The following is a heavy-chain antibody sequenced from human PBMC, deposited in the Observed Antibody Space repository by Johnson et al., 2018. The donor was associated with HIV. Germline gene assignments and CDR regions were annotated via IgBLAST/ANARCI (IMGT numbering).Heavy chain of an antibody. CDR1: GFTFSSYA. V-gene: IGHV3-23*04. J-gene: IGHJ3*02. Sequence: EQLVESGGGLVQPGGSLRLSCAASGFTFSSYAMSWVRQAPGKGLEWVSAISGSGGSTYYPGSVQGRFTISRDNSKNTLYLQMNSLRAEDTAVYYCARAIGNWDAFDIWGQGTMVTVSS. D-gene: IGHD7-27*01. CDR2: ISGSGGST. CDR3: ARAIGNWDAFDI.